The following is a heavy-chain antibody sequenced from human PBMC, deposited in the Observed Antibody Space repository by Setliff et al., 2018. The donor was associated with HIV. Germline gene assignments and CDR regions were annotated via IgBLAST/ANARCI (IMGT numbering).Heavy chain of an antibody. CDR1: GFSLSTSGVG. J-gene: IGHJ6*03. V-gene: IGHV2-5*02. Sequence: SGPTLVNPTQTLTLTCTFSGFSLSTSGVGVGWIRQPPGKALEWLALIYWDDDKRYSPSLESRLTITKDTSKNQVVLTMTNMDPVDTATYYCAHSYCSSTSCYPHYNHYMDVWGKGTTVTVSS. CDR3: AHSYCSSTSCYPHYNHYMDV. CDR2: IYWDDDK. D-gene: IGHD2-2*01.